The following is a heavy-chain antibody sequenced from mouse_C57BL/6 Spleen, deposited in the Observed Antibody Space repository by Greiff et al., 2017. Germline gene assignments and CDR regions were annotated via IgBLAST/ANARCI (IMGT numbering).Heavy chain of an antibody. J-gene: IGHJ4*01. Sequence: SGAELVKPGASVKISCKASGYAFSSYWMNWVKQRPGKGLEWIGQIYPGDGDTNYNGKFKGKATLTADKSSSTAYMQLSSLTSEDSAVYFCARFLYYYGSNYYYAMDYWGQGTSVTVSS. CDR2: IYPGDGDT. CDR1: GYAFSSYW. D-gene: IGHD1-1*01. CDR3: ARFLYYYGSNYYYAMDY. V-gene: IGHV1-80*01.